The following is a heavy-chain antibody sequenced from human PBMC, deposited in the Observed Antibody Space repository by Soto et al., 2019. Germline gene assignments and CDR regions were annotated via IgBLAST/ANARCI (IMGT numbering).Heavy chain of an antibody. V-gene: IGHV4-59*01. J-gene: IGHJ5*02. Sequence: KTSETLSLTCTVSGGSISTYYWSWTRQPPGKGLEWIGYIYYSGTTNYNPSFKSRVTISVDTSKNQFSLNLRSVTAADTAVYYCARVYDFWSGLNWFDPWGQGTLVTVSS. CDR3: ARVYDFWSGLNWFDP. CDR1: GGSISTYY. D-gene: IGHD3-3*01. CDR2: IYYSGTT.